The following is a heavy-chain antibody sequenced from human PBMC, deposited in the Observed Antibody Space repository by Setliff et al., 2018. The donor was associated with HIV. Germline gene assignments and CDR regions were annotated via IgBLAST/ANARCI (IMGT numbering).Heavy chain of an antibody. Sequence: PGGSLRLSCAASGFSLSYHGMHWVRQAPGKGLEWVAIIWYDGSNEYYADSVKGRFTISRDNSKNTLYLQMDSLRAEDTAVYYCVRDQKTPSRCRSKTCINPGDYWGLGTLVTVSS. V-gene: IGHV3-33*01. CDR3: VRDQKTPSRCRSKTCINPGDY. CDR1: GFSLSYHG. J-gene: IGHJ4*02. CDR2: IWYDGSNE. D-gene: IGHD2-2*01.